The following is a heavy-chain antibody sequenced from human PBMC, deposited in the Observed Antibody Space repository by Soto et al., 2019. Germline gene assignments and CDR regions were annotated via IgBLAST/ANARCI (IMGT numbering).Heavy chain of an antibody. D-gene: IGHD3-16*01. V-gene: IGHV3-11*01. J-gene: IGHJ4*02. Sequence: DLEESGGGLVKPGGSLRLSCTASGFIFSDYYMSWIRQAPGKGLEWVSDISNSGRITHHADSVEGRFTISRDNVKDSLYLQMNSLRPEDSAIYYCARDHGGGGLTLEYWGQGTLVTVAS. CDR1: GFIFSDYY. CDR2: ISNSGRIT. CDR3: ARDHGGGGLTLEY.